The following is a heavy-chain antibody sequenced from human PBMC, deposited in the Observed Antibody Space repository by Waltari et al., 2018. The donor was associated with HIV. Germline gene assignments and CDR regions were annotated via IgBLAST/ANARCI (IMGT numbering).Heavy chain of an antibody. Sequence: EVQLVESGGGLVQPGGSLRLSCAASGFTFSSYWMSWVRQAPGKGLEWVANIKQDGSEKYYVDSVKGRFTISRDNAKNSLYLQMNSLRAEDTAVYYCARDKRVGASRGADYWGQGTLVTVSS. CDR1: GFTFSSYW. CDR3: ARDKRVGASRGADY. CDR2: IKQDGSEK. D-gene: IGHD1-26*01. V-gene: IGHV3-7*03. J-gene: IGHJ4*02.